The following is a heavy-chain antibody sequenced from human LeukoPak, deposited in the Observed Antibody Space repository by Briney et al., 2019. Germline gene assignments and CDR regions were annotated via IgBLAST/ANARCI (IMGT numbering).Heavy chain of an antibody. D-gene: IGHD3-22*01. V-gene: IGHV1-69*05. J-gene: IGHJ6*03. CDR1: GGTFSSYA. Sequence: SVKVPCKASGGTFSSYAISWVRQAPGQGLEWMGGIIPIFGTANYAQKFQGRVTITTDESTSTAYMELSSLRSEDTAVYYCARGGSSGHQGYYYMDVWGKGTTVTVSS. CDR2: IIPIFGTA. CDR3: ARGGSSGHQGYYYMDV.